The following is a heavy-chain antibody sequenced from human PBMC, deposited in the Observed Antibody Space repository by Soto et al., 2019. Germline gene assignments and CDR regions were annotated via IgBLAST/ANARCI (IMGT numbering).Heavy chain of an antibody. CDR2: INHSGST. Sequence: PSETLSLTCAVYGGSFSGYYWSWIRQPPGKGLEWIGEINHSGSTNYNPSLKSRVTISVDTSKNQFSLKLSSVTAADTAVYYCARLLMVRGVSYFAYWGQGTLVTVSS. J-gene: IGHJ4*02. V-gene: IGHV4-34*01. D-gene: IGHD3-10*01. CDR1: GGSFSGYY. CDR3: ARLLMVRGVSYFAY.